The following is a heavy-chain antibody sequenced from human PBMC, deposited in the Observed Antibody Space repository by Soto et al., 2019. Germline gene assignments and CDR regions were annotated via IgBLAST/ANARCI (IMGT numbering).Heavy chain of an antibody. J-gene: IGHJ4*02. D-gene: IGHD4-4*01. CDR1: GGTFSSYA. CDR3: ARDGGVYDYSPFDY. CDR2: IIPIFGTA. V-gene: IGHV1-69*12. Sequence: QVQLVQSGAEVKKPGSSVKVSCKASGGTFSSYAISWVRQAPGQGLEWMGGIIPIFGTADYAQKFQGRVTIAADESTGTAYMELSSLRSEDTAVYYCARDGGVYDYSPFDYWGQGTLVTVSS.